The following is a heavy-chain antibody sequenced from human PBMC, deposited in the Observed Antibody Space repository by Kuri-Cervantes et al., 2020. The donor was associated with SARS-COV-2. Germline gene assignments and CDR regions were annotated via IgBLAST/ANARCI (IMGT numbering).Heavy chain of an antibody. CDR3: ARAYYDFWSGYYSSYYGMDV. J-gene: IGHJ6*02. D-gene: IGHD3-3*01. CDR1: GFTFSSYG. CDR2: IWYDGSNK. Sequence: GGSLRLSCAASGFTFSSYGMHWVRQAPGKGLEWVAVIWYDGSNKYYADSVKGRFTISRDNSKNTLYLQMNSLRAEDTAAYHCARAYYDFWSGYYSSYYGMDVWGQGTTVTVSS. V-gene: IGHV3-33*01.